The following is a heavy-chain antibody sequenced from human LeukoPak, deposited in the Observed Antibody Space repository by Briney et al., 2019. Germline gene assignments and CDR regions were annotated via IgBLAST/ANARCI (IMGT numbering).Heavy chain of an antibody. CDR1: GFTFSSYT. Sequence: GGSLRLSCAASGFTFSSYTMNWVRQAPGKGLEWVSYITSSGATIYYADSVKGRFTISRDNAKNSLYLQMNSPRAEDTAVYYCARVGTSSKYYYMDVWGKGTTVTVSS. CDR2: ITSSGATI. V-gene: IGHV3-48*04. CDR3: ARVGTSSKYYYMDV. J-gene: IGHJ6*03. D-gene: IGHD4-11*01.